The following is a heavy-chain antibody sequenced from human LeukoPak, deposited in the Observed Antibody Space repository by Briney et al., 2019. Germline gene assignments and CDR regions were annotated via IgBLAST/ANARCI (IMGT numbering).Heavy chain of an antibody. Sequence: SETLSLTCTVSGGSISSGSYYWSRIRQPAGKGLEWIGRIYTSGSTNYNPSLKSRVTISVDTSKNQFSLKLSSVTAADTAVYYCARVPYYYGSGSNFDYWGQGTLVTVSS. J-gene: IGHJ4*02. D-gene: IGHD3-10*01. CDR3: ARVPYYYGSGSNFDY. CDR2: IYTSGST. V-gene: IGHV4-61*02. CDR1: GGSISSGSYY.